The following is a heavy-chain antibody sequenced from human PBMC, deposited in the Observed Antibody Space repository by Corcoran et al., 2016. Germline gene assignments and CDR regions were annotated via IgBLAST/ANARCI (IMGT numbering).Heavy chain of an antibody. CDR1: GFTFSSYS. CDR3: AREGGECTSCSYYYYYGMDV. J-gene: IGHJ6*02. V-gene: IGHV3-48*02. D-gene: IGHD2-2*01. CDR2: ISSSSSTI. Sequence: EVQLVESGGGLVQPGGSLRLSCAASGFTFSSYSMNWVRQAPGKGLEWVSYISSSSSTIYYADSVKGRFTISRDNAKNSLYLQMNSLRDEDTAVYYCAREGGECTSCSYYYYYGMDVWGQGTTVTVSS.